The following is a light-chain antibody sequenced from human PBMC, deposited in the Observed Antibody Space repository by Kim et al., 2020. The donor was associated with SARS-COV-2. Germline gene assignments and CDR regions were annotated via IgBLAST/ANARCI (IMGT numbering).Light chain of an antibody. CDR2: DAS. V-gene: IGKV1-5*01. CDR1: RSISSW. CDR3: QQYSNSMT. J-gene: IGKJ5*01. Sequence: DRVTINCRTIRSISSWLCCYQQRTGKAPRLLFYDASSWKSGVPSRFTGSGSGKDFMPTIGSLQPDPFATYYCQQYSNSMTFCQRARLEI.